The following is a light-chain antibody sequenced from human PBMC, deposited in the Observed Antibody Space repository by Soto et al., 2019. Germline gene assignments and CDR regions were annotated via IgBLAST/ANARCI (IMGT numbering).Light chain of an antibody. Sequence: EIVLTQSPATLSLSPGERATLSCRASQSVSSYLAWYQQKPGQAPRLLIYDASNRATGIPARFSGSGSGTDFTLTSSSLEPEDFAVYYCQKRRNWPLTFGGGTKVEIK. V-gene: IGKV3-11*01. J-gene: IGKJ4*01. CDR1: QSVSSY. CDR2: DAS. CDR3: QKRRNWPLT.